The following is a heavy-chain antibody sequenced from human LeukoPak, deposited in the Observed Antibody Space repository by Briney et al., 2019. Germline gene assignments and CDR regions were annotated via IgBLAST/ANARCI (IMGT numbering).Heavy chain of an antibody. D-gene: IGHD1-26*01. CDR1: GGSMSSYY. V-gene: IGHV4-59*08. J-gene: IGHJ4*02. CDR2: MDSSGST. Sequence: SETLSLTCTVSGGSMSSYYWSWIRQPPGRGLEWIGYMDSSGSTNYNPSLKNRVIISVDRSKSQSSLKLSSVTAADTAVYYCARHGGGYSFDYWGQGTLVTVSS. CDR3: ARHGGGYSFDY.